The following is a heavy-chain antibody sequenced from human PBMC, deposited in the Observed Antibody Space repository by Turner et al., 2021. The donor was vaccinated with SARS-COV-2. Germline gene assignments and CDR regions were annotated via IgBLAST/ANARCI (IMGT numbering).Heavy chain of an antibody. CDR3: ARLGLGDSQFDY. CDR1: CGSFSVYY. V-gene: IGHV4-34*01. CDR2: INHIGST. J-gene: IGHJ4*02. D-gene: IGHD5-18*01. Sequence: QVPLQQWGAGLLKPSETLSLTRAVYCGSFSVYYLSRIRQPPGKGLEWIWEINHIGSTNYHPSLKSRVTISVDTSKNQFSLKLSSVTAADTAVYYCARLGLGDSQFDYWGQGTLVTVSS.